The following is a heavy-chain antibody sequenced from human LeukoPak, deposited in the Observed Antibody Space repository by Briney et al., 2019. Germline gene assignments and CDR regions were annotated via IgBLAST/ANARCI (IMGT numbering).Heavy chain of an antibody. CDR2: IWVDGSKE. V-gene: IGHV3-33*01. J-gene: IGHJ4*02. CDR3: ARVYGDTANCDY. D-gene: IGHD5-18*01. CDR1: GFTFSSYG. Sequence: PGRSLRLSCAASGFTFSSYGMHWVRQAPGKGLEWVAVIWVDGSKEYYADSAKGRFTISRDNSKNTLWLQMNSLRAEDTAVYYCARVYGDTANCDYWGQGTLVTVSS.